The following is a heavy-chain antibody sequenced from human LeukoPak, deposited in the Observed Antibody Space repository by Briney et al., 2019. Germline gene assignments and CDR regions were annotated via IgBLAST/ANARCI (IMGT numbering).Heavy chain of an antibody. J-gene: IGHJ5*02. D-gene: IGHD3-10*01. CDR3: ARECSPRGWFDP. V-gene: IGHV4-59*01. Sequence: SETLSLTCTVSGGSISSYYWSWIRQPPGKGLEWIGYIYYSGSTNYNPSLKSRVTISVDTSKNQFSLKLSSVTAADTAVYYCARECSPRGWFDPWGQGTLVTVSS. CDR2: IYYSGST. CDR1: GGSISSYY.